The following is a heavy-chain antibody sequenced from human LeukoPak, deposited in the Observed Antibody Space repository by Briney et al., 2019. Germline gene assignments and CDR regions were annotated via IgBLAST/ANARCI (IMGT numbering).Heavy chain of an antibody. CDR3: AKDPRWGAARPSGY. D-gene: IGHD6-6*01. V-gene: IGHV3-23*01. Sequence: PGGSLRLSCAASGFTFSSYAMSWVRQAPGKGLEWVSAMSGSGGSTYYADSVKGRFTISRDNSKNTLYLQMNSLRAEDTAVYYCAKDPRWGAARPSGYWGQGTLVTVSS. J-gene: IGHJ4*02. CDR2: MSGSGGST. CDR1: GFTFSSYA.